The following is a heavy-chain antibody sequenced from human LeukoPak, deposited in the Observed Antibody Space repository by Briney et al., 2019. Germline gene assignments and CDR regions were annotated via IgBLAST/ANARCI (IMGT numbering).Heavy chain of an antibody. CDR1: GFTFSSYA. CDR3: ARDAYCGGDCYYFDL. J-gene: IGHJ2*01. Sequence: GSLRLSCAASGFTFSSYAMSWIRQPPGKGLEWIGEINHSGSTNYNPSLKSRVTISVDTSKNQFSLKLSSVTAADTAVYYCARDAYCGGDCYYFDLWGRGTLVTVSS. CDR2: INHSGST. V-gene: IGHV4-34*01. D-gene: IGHD2-21*02.